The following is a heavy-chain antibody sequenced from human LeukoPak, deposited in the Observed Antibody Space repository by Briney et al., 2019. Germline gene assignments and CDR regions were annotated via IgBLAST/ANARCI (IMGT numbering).Heavy chain of an antibody. V-gene: IGHV1-69*04. CDR3: ARVEGIAAAGTSFDY. D-gene: IGHD6-13*01. Sequence: SVKVSCKASGGTFSSYAISWVRQAPGQGLEWKGRIIPILGIANYAQKFQGRVTITADKSTSTAYMELSSLRSEDTAVYYCARVEGIAAAGTSFDYWGQGTLVTVSS. CDR2: IIPILGIA. CDR1: GGTFSSYA. J-gene: IGHJ4*02.